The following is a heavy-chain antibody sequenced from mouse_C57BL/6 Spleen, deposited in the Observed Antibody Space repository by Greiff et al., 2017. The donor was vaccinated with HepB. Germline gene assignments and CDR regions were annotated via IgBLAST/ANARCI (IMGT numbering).Heavy chain of an antibody. CDR1: GISITTGNYR. Sequence: EVKLVESGPGLVKPSQTVFLTCTVTGISITTGNYRWSWLRQFPGNKLEWIGYIYYSGTITYNQSLTSRTTITRDTPKNQFFLEMNSLTAEDTATYDCARDDYGTSYAMDYWGQGTSVTVSS. D-gene: IGHD1-1*01. V-gene: IGHV3-5*01. CDR2: IYYSGTI. J-gene: IGHJ4*01. CDR3: ARDDYGTSYAMDY.